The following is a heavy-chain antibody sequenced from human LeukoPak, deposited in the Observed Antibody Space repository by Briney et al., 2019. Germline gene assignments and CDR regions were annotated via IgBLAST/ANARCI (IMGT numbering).Heavy chain of an antibody. D-gene: IGHD3-22*01. CDR3: ARGSLYDSSGSLFDY. V-gene: IGHV3-13*04. CDR1: GFTFSSYD. CDR2: TGTAGDT. Sequence: PGGSLRLSCAASGFTFSSYDMHWVRQATGKGLEWVSATGTAGDTYYPGSVKGRFTISRENAKNSLYLQMNSLRAGDTAVYYCARGSLYDSSGSLFDYWGQGTLVTVSS. J-gene: IGHJ4*02.